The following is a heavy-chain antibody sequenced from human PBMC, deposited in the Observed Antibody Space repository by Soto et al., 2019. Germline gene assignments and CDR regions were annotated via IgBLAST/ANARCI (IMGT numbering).Heavy chain of an antibody. V-gene: IGHV1-2*02. D-gene: IGHD3-3*02. CDR1: GYTFTGHY. J-gene: IGHJ4*02. CDR2: IGPESGAT. CDR3: GRGRSGQIVIFY. Sequence: ASVKVSCKASGYTFTGHYIHWVRQAPEQGPEWMGEIGPESGATRYAQKFQGRVTMTRDMSITTVYMELNNLSPDDTAVYYCGRGRSGQIVIFYWGQGTPVTVSS.